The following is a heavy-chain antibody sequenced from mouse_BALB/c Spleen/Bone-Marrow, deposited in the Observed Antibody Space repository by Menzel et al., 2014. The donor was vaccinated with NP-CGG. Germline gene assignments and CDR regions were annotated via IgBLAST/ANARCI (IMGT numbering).Heavy chain of an antibody. CDR2: IDPANGNT. Sequence: DVHLVESGAELVKPGASVKLSCTASGFNIKDTYMHWVKQRPEQGLEWIGRIDPANGNTKYDPKFQGKATIAADTSSNTAYLQLSSLTSEDTAVYYCARRGDGYYAWFAYWGQGTLVTVSA. J-gene: IGHJ3*01. CDR3: ARRGDGYYAWFAY. CDR1: GFNIKDTY. V-gene: IGHV14-3*02. D-gene: IGHD2-3*01.